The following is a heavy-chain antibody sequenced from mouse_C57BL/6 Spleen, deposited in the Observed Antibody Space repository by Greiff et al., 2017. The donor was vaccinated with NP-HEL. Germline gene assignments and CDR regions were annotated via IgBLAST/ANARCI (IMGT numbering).Heavy chain of an antibody. CDR1: GYAFSSYW. CDR3: AKDGYYVGTWFAY. V-gene: IGHV1-80*01. D-gene: IGHD2-3*01. CDR2: IYPGDGDT. Sequence: VQLQQSGAELVKPGASVKISCKASGYAFSSYWMNWVKQRPGKGLEWIGQIYPGDGDTNYNGKFKGKATLTADKSSSTAYMQLSSLTSEDSAVYFCAKDGYYVGTWFAYWGKGTLVTVSA. J-gene: IGHJ3*01.